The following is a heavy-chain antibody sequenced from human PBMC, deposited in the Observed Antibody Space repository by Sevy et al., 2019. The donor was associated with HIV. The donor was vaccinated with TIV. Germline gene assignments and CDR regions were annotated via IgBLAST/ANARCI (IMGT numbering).Heavy chain of an antibody. CDR3: ATTKDYYEDNGDPFDY. V-gene: IGHV1-24*01. CDR2: FDPEDGET. Sequence: GASVKVSCKVSGSTLTNLSMHWVRQAPGKGLEWMGTFDPEDGETIYAQKFQVRVTMTEDTSTDTAYMELSSLRSEDTAMYYCATTKDYYEDNGDPFDYWGQGTLVTVSS. D-gene: IGHD3-22*01. CDR1: GSTLTNLS. J-gene: IGHJ4*02.